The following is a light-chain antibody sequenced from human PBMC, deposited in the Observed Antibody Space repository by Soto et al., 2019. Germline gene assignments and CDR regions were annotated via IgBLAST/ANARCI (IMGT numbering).Light chain of an antibody. CDR3: QQYGSSPPWT. V-gene: IGKV3-20*01. Sequence: EIVMTQSPATLSVSPGERATLSCRASQSVSSNFAWYQQKPGQAPRLLIYGTSTRATGIPDRFSGSGSGTDFTLTISRLEPEDFAVYYCQQYGSSPPWTFGQGTKVEIK. CDR2: GTS. CDR1: QSVSSN. J-gene: IGKJ1*01.